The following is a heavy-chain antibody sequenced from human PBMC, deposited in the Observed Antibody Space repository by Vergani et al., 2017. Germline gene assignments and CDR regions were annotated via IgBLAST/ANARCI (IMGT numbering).Heavy chain of an antibody. CDR1: GYTFTGYY. Sequence: QVQLVQSGAEVKKPGASVKVSCKASGYTFTGYYMHWVRQAPGQGLEWMGWINPNSGGTNYAQKFQGWVTMTSDTSISTAYMALSRLRSDDTAVYYCARSASGYSGYDLPWFDPWGQGTLVTVSS. J-gene: IGHJ5*02. D-gene: IGHD5-12*01. CDR2: INPNSGGT. V-gene: IGHV1-2*04. CDR3: ARSASGYSGYDLPWFDP.